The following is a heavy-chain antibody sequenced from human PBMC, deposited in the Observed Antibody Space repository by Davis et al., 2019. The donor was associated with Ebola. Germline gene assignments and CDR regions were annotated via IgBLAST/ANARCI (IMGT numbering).Heavy chain of an antibody. J-gene: IGHJ4*02. CDR3: TTDPSGTTVDY. V-gene: IGHV3-15*01. CDR1: GFTFRNAW. Sequence: GESLKISCAASGFTFRNAWMSWVRQAPGKGLEWVGRIKSKIDGATTDYAAPVKGRFTISRDDSKTTLYLQMNSLKTDDTAVYYCTTDPSGTTVDYWGQGALVTVSS. CDR2: IKSKIDGATT. D-gene: IGHD1-26*01.